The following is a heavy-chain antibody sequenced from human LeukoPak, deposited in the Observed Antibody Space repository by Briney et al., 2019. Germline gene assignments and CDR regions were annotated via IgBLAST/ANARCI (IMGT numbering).Heavy chain of an antibody. CDR1: GFTFSSYW. V-gene: IGHV3-74*01. CDR2: IIGDGTST. D-gene: IGHD2/OR15-2a*01. Sequence: GGSLRLSCAASGFTFSSYWMHWVRQAPGKGLVWVSRIIGDGTSTTCADSVRGRFTISRDNAKNTLYLQMNSLRAEDTAVYYCATIYLSSGLWGQGTLVTVSS. J-gene: IGHJ4*02. CDR3: ATIYLSSGL.